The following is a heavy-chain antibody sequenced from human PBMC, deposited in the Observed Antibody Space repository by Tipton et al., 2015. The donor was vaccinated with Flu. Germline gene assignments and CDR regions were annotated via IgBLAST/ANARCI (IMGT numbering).Heavy chain of an antibody. CDR1: GGSISSSSYY. V-gene: IGHV4-39*07. Sequence: LRLSCTVSGGSISSSSYYWGWIRQPPGKGLEWIGSIYYSGSTYYNPSLKSRVTISVDTSKNQFSLKLSSVTAADTAVYYCARGYSYGYNGMDVWGQGTTVTVSS. J-gene: IGHJ6*02. CDR2: IYYSGST. CDR3: ARGYSYGYNGMDV. D-gene: IGHD5-18*01.